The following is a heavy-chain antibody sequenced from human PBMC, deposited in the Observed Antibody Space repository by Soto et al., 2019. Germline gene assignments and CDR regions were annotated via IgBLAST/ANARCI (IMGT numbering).Heavy chain of an antibody. Sequence: QVQLLESGGDLVKPGGSLRLSCVASGFSFSDYSMTWMRQAPRGGLDFVAFISNTAITDYYADSVKGRFTISRDNARKSVYVQMDSLRSEDAAVYFCARDLPPMLSHRHYYSYLDVWGTGTMVSVSS. CDR2: ISNTAITD. CDR1: GFSFSDYS. J-gene: IGHJ6*03. D-gene: IGHD3-16*01. CDR3: ARDLPPMLSHRHYYSYLDV. V-gene: IGHV3-11*01.